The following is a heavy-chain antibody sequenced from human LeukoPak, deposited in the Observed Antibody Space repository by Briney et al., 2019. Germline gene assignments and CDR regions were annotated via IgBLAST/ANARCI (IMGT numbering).Heavy chain of an antibody. CDR2: INPNSGGT. D-gene: IGHD2-2*01. Sequence: ASVKVSCKASGYTFTGYYMHWVRQAPGQGLEWMGWINPNSGGTNYAQKFQGRVTMTRDTSISTAYMEPSRLRSDDTAVYYCARGIPAAIGPPEGAWGQGTLVTVSS. CDR3: ARGIPAAIGPPEGA. J-gene: IGHJ4*02. CDR1: GYTFTGYY. V-gene: IGHV1-2*02.